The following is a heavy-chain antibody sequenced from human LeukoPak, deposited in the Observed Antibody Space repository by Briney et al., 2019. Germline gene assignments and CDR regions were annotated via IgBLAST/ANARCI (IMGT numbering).Heavy chain of an antibody. Sequence: GGSLRLSCAASGFTFSSYAMHWVRQAPGKGLEWVAVISYDGSNKYYADSVKGRFTIFRDNSKNTLYLQMNSLRAEDTAVYYCAGGVTYYYDSSGYYPDYWGQGTLVTVSS. V-gene: IGHV3-30-3*01. J-gene: IGHJ4*02. D-gene: IGHD3-22*01. CDR1: GFTFSSYA. CDR3: AGGVTYYYDSSGYYPDY. CDR2: ISYDGSNK.